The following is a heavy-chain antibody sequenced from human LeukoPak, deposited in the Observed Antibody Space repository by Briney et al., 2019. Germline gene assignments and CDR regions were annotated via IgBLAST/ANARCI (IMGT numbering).Heavy chain of an antibody. CDR2: IIPIFGTA. J-gene: IGHJ4*02. V-gene: IGHV1-69*05. CDR3: ARAPYSGRHPHYFDY. Sequence: SVKVSCKASGGTFSSYAISWVRQAPGQGLEWMGRIIPIFGTANYAQKFQGRVTITTDDSTSTAYMELSSLRSEDTAVCYCARAPYSGRHPHYFDYWGQGALVTVSS. D-gene: IGHD1-26*01. CDR1: GGTFSSYA.